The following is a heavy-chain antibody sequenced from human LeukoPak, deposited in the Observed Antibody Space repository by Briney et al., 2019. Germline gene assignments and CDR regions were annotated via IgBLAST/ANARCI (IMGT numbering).Heavy chain of an antibody. V-gene: IGHV4-34*01. CDR1: GGSFSGYY. Sequence: SETLSLTCAVYGGSFSGYYWSWIRQPPGKGLEWIGEINHSGSTNYNPSLKSRVTISVDTSKNQFSLKLSSVTAADTAVYYCARGVQGWLLYRHYYYGMDVWGQGTTVTVSS. CDR2: INHSGST. J-gene: IGHJ6*02. CDR3: ARGVQGWLLYRHYYYGMDV. D-gene: IGHD3-3*01.